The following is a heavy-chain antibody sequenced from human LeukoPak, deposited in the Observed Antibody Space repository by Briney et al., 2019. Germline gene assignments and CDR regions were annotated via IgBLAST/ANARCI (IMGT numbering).Heavy chain of an antibody. CDR3: ARGNYYRYYFDN. D-gene: IGHD1-26*01. CDR1: GGSVSSGSYY. V-gene: IGHV4-61*01. J-gene: IGHJ4*02. Sequence: PSETLSLTCTVSGGSVSSGSYYWSWVRQPPGKGLEWIGYIYYSGTTNYNPSLKSRVTISADTSKNQFSLNLRSVTAADTAVYYCARGNYYRYYFDNWGQGTLVTVSS. CDR2: IYYSGTT.